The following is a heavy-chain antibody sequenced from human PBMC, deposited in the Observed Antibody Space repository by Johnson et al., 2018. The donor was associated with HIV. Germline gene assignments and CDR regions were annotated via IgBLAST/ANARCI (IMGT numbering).Heavy chain of an antibody. D-gene: IGHD1-26*01. CDR3: ARGSYDGDSFDI. CDR1: GFTFSTYG. CDR2: IDTAGNT. V-gene: IGHV3-13*01. J-gene: IGHJ3*02. Sequence: VQLVESGGGVVQPGRSLRLSCAASGFTFSTYGMHWVRQITGKRLEWVSGIDTAGNTFYAGSVKGRFTISRENAKNSLYLQVHSLRAGDTALYYCARGSYDGDSFDIWGQGTVVTVSS.